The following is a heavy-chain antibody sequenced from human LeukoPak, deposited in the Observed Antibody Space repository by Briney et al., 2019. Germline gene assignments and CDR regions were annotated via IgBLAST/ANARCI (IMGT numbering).Heavy chain of an antibody. J-gene: IGHJ4*02. V-gene: IGHV4-39*07. CDR3: ARGADTFGGLHTSH. Sequence: PSETLSLTCIVSGVSIRSGDYYWGWIRQPPGKSLEWIGCMSSGGSFFYNPSLENRVTITVDTSKNHFSLMLTSVTAADTAIYYCARGADTFGGLHTSHWGQRTLVTVSS. D-gene: IGHD3-16*01. CDR2: MSSGGSF. CDR1: GVSIRSGDYY.